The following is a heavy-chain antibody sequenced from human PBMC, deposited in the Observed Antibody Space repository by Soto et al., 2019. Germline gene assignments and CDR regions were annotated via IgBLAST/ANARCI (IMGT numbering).Heavy chain of an antibody. CDR1: GFTFSTYS. J-gene: IGHJ6*02. D-gene: IGHD3-22*01. CDR3: ARYDSSGYYWPYYYYGMDL. V-gene: IGHV3-21*01. Sequence: EVQLVESGGGLVKPGGSLRLSCAASGFTFSTYSMNWVRQAPGKGLEWVSSISSSGSYIYYADSVKGRFTISRDNAKNXLXXQMNSLRAEDTAVYYCARYDSSGYYWPYYYYGMDLWGQGTTVTVSS. CDR2: ISSSGSYI.